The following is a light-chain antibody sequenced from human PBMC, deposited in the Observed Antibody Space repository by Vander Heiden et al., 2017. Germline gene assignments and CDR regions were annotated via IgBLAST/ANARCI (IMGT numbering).Light chain of an antibody. J-gene: IGKJ1*01. CDR1: HILLRDDGNNY. CDR3: KQDLPTPQT. Sequence: MVTTSPPPLLPSTAERPTTISCRTRHILLRDDGNNYLDWYLQKPWQSPQLLLYLASTRASRVPDRFRGSGSGTDFTLNISRVEAEDVGIYYCKQDLPTPQTFGQGTKVEIK. V-gene: IGKV2-28*01. CDR2: LAS.